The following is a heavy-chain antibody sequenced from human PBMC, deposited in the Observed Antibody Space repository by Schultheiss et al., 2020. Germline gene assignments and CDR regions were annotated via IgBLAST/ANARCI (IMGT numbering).Heavy chain of an antibody. J-gene: IGHJ4*02. CDR3: ARRETAMESDY. D-gene: IGHD5-18*01. V-gene: IGHV1-69*04. CDR2: IIPILGIA. CDR1: GGTFSSYA. Sequence: SVKVSCKASGGTFSSYAISWVRQAPGQGLEWMGRIIPILGIANYAQKFQGRVTITADKSTSTAYMELSSLRSEDTAVYYCARRETAMESDYWGQGTLVTVSA.